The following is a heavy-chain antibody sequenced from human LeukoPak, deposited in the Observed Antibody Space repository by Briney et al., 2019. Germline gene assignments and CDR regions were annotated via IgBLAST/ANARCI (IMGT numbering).Heavy chain of an antibody. CDR3: ARGGFRGSGTHYHHNFFDF. Sequence: GASVKVSCKASGYTFTGYYMHWVRQAPGQGLEWMGWINPNSGGTNYAQKFQGRVAMTRDTSLNVAHMDVTRLSSDDTAVYFCARGGFRGSGTHYHHNFFDFWGQGALVTVSS. J-gene: IGHJ5*01. V-gene: IGHV1-2*02. CDR1: GYTFTGYY. CDR2: INPNSGGT. D-gene: IGHD3-10*01.